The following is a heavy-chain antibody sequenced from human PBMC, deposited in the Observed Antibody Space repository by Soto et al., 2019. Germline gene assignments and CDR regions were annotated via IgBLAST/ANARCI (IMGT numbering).Heavy chain of an antibody. Sequence: QVQLQESGPGLVKPSQTLSLTCTVSGGSISSGGYYWSWIRQHPGKGLEWIGYIYYSGSTYYNPALKSRVTISVDTSKNQFSLKLSSVTAADTAVYYCARTYYYDRSGYYQRYYFDYWGQGTLVTVSS. CDR3: ARTYYYDRSGYYQRYYFDY. V-gene: IGHV4-31*03. J-gene: IGHJ4*02. CDR2: IYYSGST. D-gene: IGHD3-22*01. CDR1: GGSISSGGYY.